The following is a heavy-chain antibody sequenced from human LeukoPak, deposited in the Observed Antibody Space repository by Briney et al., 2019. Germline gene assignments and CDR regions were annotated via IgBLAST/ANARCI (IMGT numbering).Heavy chain of an antibody. CDR3: ASRDYFDY. J-gene: IGHJ4*02. Sequence: PGRSLRLSCAASGFTFSSYAMHWVRQAPGKGLGGVAVISYDGSNKYYADSVKGRLTISRENSRNTLYLQMNSLRAEDTAVYYCASRDYFDYWGQGTLVTVSS. V-gene: IGHV3-30*04. CDR1: GFTFSSYA. CDR2: ISYDGSNK.